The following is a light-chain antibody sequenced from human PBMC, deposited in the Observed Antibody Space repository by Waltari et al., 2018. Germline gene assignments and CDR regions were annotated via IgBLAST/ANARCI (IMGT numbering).Light chain of an antibody. CDR3: QQRSNWPPT. V-gene: IGKV3-11*01. CDR1: QSVSSY. J-gene: IGKJ5*01. Sequence: ELVLKQSPATLSLSQGERANFPCRASQSVSSYLAWYQQKPGQAPRLLIDDASNRASCIPAMFWGSGSGTYCILTVRSLEPGGFAVYYCQQRSNWPPTFVQGTRLEIK. CDR2: DAS.